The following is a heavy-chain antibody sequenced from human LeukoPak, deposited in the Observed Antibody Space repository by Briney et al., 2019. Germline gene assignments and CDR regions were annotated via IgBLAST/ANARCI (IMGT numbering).Heavy chain of an antibody. J-gene: IGHJ4*02. CDR3: ARGYYDFWSGYYSAYDY. D-gene: IGHD3-3*01. CDR1: GGSFSGYY. CDR2: INHSGST. Sequence: SETLSLTCAVYGGSFSGYYWSWIRQPPGKGLEWIGEINHSGSTNYNPSLKSRVTISVDTSKNQFSLKLSSVTAADTVVYYCARGYYDFWSGYYSAYDYWGQGTLVTVSS. V-gene: IGHV4-34*01.